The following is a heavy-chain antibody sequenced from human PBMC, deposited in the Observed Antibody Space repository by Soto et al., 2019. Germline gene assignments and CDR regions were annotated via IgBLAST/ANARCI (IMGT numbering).Heavy chain of an antibody. CDR2: MSSTGTS. V-gene: IGHV4-39*01. Sequence: QLQLQESGPGLVKRSETLSLTCTVSGGSISSRTYYWGWIRQSPGKGLEWMGSMSSTGTSYYNPPLKSRVAISVDTSKNQFSLKLTHVNAADTAVYYCARQRYRPSGSGYFDYWGQGILVTVSP. CDR3: ARQRYRPSGSGYFDY. CDR1: GGSISSRTYY. D-gene: IGHD3-22*01. J-gene: IGHJ4*02.